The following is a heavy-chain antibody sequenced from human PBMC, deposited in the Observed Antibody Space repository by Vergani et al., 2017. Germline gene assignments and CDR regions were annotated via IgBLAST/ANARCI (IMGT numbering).Heavy chain of an antibody. CDR2: VDPEDGET. D-gene: IGHD4-17*01. CDR1: GYTFTDHY. CDR3: ATPQTVTTGGMEV. V-gene: IGHV1-69-2*01. J-gene: IGHJ6*02. Sequence: EVQLVQSGAEVKKPGATLKISCKVSGYTFTDHYMHWVKQAPGKGLEGMGLVDPEDGETIDAEKFKGRVTIAADTSTDTAHLELSSLSSEDPAVYYCATPQTVTTGGMEVWGRGTTVIVSS.